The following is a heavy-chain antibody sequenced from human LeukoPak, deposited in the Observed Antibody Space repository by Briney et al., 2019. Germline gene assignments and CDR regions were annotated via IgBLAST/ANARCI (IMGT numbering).Heavy chain of an antibody. V-gene: IGHV3-23*01. D-gene: IGHD3-22*01. Sequence: GGSLRLSCSASGFTFTSNAMTWVRQAPGKGLQCVSAITASGDTTYYADSVRGRFTISRDNARNTLYLQLNNLRAGDTAIYYCAKAFGTNGYYQLPIDFWGQGTLVAVSS. CDR1: GFTFTSNA. CDR3: AKAFGTNGYYQLPIDF. J-gene: IGHJ4*02. CDR2: ITASGDTT.